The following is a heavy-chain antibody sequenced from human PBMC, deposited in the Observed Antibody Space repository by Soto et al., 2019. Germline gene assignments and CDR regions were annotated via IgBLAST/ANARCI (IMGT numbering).Heavy chain of an antibody. CDR2: IYTSGST. D-gene: IGHD2-2*01. CDR1: GGSISSYY. J-gene: IGHJ5*02. V-gene: IGHV4-4*07. Sequence: PSETLSLTCTVSGGSISSYYWSWIRQPAGKGLEWIGRIYTSGSTNYNPSLKSRVTMSVDTSKNQFSLKLSSVTAADTAVYYCARVSKVIVLVPAADKWFDPWGQGTLATVSS. CDR3: ARVSKVIVLVPAADKWFDP.